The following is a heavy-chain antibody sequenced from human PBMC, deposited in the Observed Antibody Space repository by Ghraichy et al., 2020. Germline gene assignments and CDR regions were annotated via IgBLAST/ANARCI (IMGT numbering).Heavy chain of an antibody. CDR3: ARGGVGYRTSTCNYGMDA. CDR2: INHSGSP. D-gene: IGHD1-26*01. J-gene: IGHJ6*02. Sequence: SETLSLTCGVYGGSFRGYYWTWIRQPPGKGLEWIGEINHSGSPNYSPSLKSRVTISVDMSKVQFSLKVSSVTAADTGVYYCARGGVGYRTSTCNYGMDAWGQGTAVTVSS. CDR1: GGSFRGYY. V-gene: IGHV4-34*01.